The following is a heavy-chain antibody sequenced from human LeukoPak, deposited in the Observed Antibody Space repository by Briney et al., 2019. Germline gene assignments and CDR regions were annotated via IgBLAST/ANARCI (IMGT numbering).Heavy chain of an antibody. Sequence: AGGSLRLSCAASGFTFSSYAMSWVRQAPGKGLEWVSGISGSGGTTYYADSVKGRFTFSRDNSKNTLFLQMNTLRAEDTAVYFCAKDPLGSLRWFDPWGQGTLVTVSS. CDR3: AKDPLGSLRWFDP. CDR2: ISGSGGTT. J-gene: IGHJ5*02. CDR1: GFTFSSYA. V-gene: IGHV3-23*01. D-gene: IGHD3-16*01.